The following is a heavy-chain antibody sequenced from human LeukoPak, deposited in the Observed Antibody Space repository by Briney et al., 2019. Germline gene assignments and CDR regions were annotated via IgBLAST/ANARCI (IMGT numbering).Heavy chain of an antibody. V-gene: IGHV3-30-3*01. D-gene: IGHD3-22*01. CDR2: ISYDGSNK. Sequence: PGRSLRLSCAASGFTFSNYAMHWVRQAPGKGLEWVAVISYDGSNKYYADSVKGRFTISRDNSKNTLYLQMNSLRAEDTAGYYCARDLWDYYDSSGYYYYYSMDVWGQGTTVTVSS. CDR3: ARDLWDYYDSSGYYYYYSMDV. J-gene: IGHJ6*02. CDR1: GFTFSNYA.